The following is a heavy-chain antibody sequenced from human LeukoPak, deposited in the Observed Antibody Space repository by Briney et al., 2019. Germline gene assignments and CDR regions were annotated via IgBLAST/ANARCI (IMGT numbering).Heavy chain of an antibody. D-gene: IGHD1-26*01. CDR3: AGIVGATGGY. J-gene: IGHJ4*02. Sequence: GGSLRLSCAASGFTFSSYGMHWVRQAPGKGLEWVAVISYDGSNKYYADSVKGRFTISRDNSKNTLYLQMNSLRAEDTAVYYCAGIVGATGGYWGQGTLATVSS. V-gene: IGHV3-30*19. CDR1: GFTFSSYG. CDR2: ISYDGSNK.